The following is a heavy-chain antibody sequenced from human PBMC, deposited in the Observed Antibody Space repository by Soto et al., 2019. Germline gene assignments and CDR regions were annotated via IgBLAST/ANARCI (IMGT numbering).Heavy chain of an antibody. CDR3: ARGGAIAARDYYYYYGMDV. Sequence: PSETLSLTCAVYGGSFSGYYWSWIRQPPGKGLEWIGEINHSGSTNYNPSLKSRVTISVDTSKNQFSLKLSSVTAADTAVYYCARGGAIAARDYYYYYGMDVWGQGTTVTVSS. CDR1: GGSFSGYY. CDR2: INHSGST. D-gene: IGHD6-6*01. V-gene: IGHV4-34*01. J-gene: IGHJ6*02.